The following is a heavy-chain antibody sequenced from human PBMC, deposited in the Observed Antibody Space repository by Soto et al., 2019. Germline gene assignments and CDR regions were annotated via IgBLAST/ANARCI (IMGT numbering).Heavy chain of an antibody. Sequence: EVQLLESGGGLVQPGGSLRLSCAASGFTFSRYAMSWVRQAPGKGLEWVSAISGSGGSTYYADSVKGRFTISRDNSKNTLYLQMNSLRAEDTAVYYCAKCEPWILGAPSFDYSYYGMDFWGQGTTVTVSS. CDR1: GFTFSRYA. D-gene: IGHD1-26*01. J-gene: IGHJ6*02. CDR2: ISGSGGST. CDR3: AKCEPWILGAPSFDYSYYGMDF. V-gene: IGHV3-23*01.